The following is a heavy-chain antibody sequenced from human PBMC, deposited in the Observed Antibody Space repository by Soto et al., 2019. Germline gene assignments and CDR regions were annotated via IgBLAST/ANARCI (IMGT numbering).Heavy chain of an antibody. Sequence: SESLSLTCTVSGVSISSYYWSWIRQPAGKGLEWIGRIYTNGSPNYNPSLKSRVTLSVDTSKNQVSLKLSYVTAADTAVYYCARDLDYFDYWGQGTLVTVSS. V-gene: IGHV4-4*07. CDR1: GVSISSYY. CDR2: IYTNGSP. CDR3: ARDLDYFDY. J-gene: IGHJ4*02.